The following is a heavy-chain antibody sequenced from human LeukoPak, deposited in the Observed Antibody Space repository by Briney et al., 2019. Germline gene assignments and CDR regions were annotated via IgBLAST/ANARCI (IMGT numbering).Heavy chain of an antibody. J-gene: IGHJ3*02. CDR2: IYHSGST. Sequence: SETLSLTCTVSGYSISSGYYWGWIRQPPGKGLEWIGSIYHSGSTYYNPSLKSRVTISVDTSKNQFSLKLSSVTAADTAVYYCARNPGGLNLSGAFDIWGQGTMVTVSS. D-gene: IGHD1-14*01. CDR3: ARNPGGLNLSGAFDI. CDR1: GYSISSGYY. V-gene: IGHV4-38-2*02.